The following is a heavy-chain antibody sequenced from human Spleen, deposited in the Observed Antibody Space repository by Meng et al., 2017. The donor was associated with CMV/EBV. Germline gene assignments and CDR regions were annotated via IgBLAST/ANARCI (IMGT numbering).Heavy chain of an antibody. Sequence: QVQLVQSGAEVKKPGASVKASCKSSGYTFTDYYIHWVRQAPGKGLEWMGRINPNTGDTNYAPKFQGRVTMTRDTPIRTAYMELRRLRSDDTAVYYCARSRTGVFGYFDLWGRGTLVTVSS. CDR3: ARSRTGVFGYFDL. CDR2: INPNTGDT. CDR1: GYTFTDYY. V-gene: IGHV1-2*06. J-gene: IGHJ2*01. D-gene: IGHD7-27*01.